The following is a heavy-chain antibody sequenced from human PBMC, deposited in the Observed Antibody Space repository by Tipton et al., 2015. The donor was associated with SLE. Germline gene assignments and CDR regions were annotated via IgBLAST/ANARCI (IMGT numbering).Heavy chain of an antibody. Sequence: SLRLSCAASGFTFSSYAMHWVRQAPGKGLEYVSAISSNGGSTYYANSVKGGFTISRDNSKNTLYLQMGSLRAEDMAVYYCARMTTRSSFDYWGQGTLVTVSS. J-gene: IGHJ4*02. CDR2: ISSNGGST. CDR1: GFTFSSYA. CDR3: ARMTTRSSFDY. D-gene: IGHD4-11*01. V-gene: IGHV3-64*01.